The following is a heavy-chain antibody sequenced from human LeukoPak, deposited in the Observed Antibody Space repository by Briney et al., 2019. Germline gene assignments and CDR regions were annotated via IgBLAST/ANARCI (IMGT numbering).Heavy chain of an antibody. Sequence: GASVKVSCKVSGYTLTELSMHWVRQAPGKGLEWMGGFDPEDGETIYAQKFQGRVTMTEDTSTDTAYMELSSLRSEDTAVYYCATGNDRTTLAVAGPPDYWGQGTLVTVSS. V-gene: IGHV1-24*01. CDR3: ATGNDRTTLAVAGPPDY. CDR2: FDPEDGET. J-gene: IGHJ4*02. D-gene: IGHD6-19*01. CDR1: GYTLTELS.